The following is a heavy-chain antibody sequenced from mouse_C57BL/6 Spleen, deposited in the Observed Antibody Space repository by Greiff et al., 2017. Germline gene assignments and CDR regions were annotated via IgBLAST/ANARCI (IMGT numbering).Heavy chain of an antibody. CDR1: GYTFTDYY. CDR3: AGGVSGAFAY. J-gene: IGHJ3*01. CDR2: IYPGSGNT. D-gene: IGHD1-3*01. V-gene: IGHV1-76*01. Sequence: QVQLQQSGAELVRPGASVKLSCKASGYTFTDYYINWVKQRPGQGLEWIARIYPGSGNTYYNEKFKGKATLTAEKSSSTAYMQLSSLTSEDSAVYFCAGGVSGAFAYWGQGTLVTVSA.